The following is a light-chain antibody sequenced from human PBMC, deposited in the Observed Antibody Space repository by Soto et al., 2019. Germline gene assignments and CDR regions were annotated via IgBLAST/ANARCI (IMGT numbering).Light chain of an antibody. CDR3: PHSISGTF. V-gene: IGKV1-5*03. CDR2: KAS. CDR1: QSLSPW. Sequence: DIQMTQSPSTLSASVGDRVTITCRASQSLSPWLAWYQQKLGQAPKHLIQKASTLESGVPSRFSGSGSGTEFTLAIIGLQPDDGATYYCPHSISGTFFGHGTRREIK. J-gene: IGKJ2*01.